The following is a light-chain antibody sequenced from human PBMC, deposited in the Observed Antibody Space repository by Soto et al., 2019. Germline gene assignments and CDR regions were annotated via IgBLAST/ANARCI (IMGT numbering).Light chain of an antibody. CDR1: SSDVGGYNY. CDR2: DVS. J-gene: IGLJ1*01. CDR3: SSYTSSSTRV. V-gene: IGLV2-14*01. Sequence: QSALTQPASVYESPGQSVTISCTGTSSDVGGYNYVSWYQQHPGKAPKLMIYDVSNRPSGVSNRFSGSKSGNTASLTISGLQAEDEADYYCSSYTSSSTRVFGTGTKVTVL.